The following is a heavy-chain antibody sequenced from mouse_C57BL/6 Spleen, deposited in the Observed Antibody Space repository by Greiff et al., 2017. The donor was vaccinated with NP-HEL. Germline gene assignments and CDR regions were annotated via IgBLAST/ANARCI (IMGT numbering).Heavy chain of an antibody. D-gene: IGHD3-1*01. Sequence: LQESGAELARPGASVKLSCKASGYTFTSYGISWVKQRTGQGLEWIGEIYPRSGNTYYNEKFKGKATLTADKSSSTAYMELRSLTSEDSAVYFCARSGLPGFAYWGQGTLVTVSA. CDR3: ARSGLPGFAY. V-gene: IGHV1-81*01. CDR2: IYPRSGNT. J-gene: IGHJ3*01. CDR1: GYTFTSYG.